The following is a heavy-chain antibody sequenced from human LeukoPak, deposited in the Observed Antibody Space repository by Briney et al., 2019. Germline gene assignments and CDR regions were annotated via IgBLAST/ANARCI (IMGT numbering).Heavy chain of an antibody. CDR2: IHNDGST. Sequence: GGSLRLSCAASGFTFENSAMTWVRQAPGKGLEWVSVIHNDGSTYYADSVKGRFTISRDNSKNTLYLQMNSLRVEDTAVYYCAALARDYWGQGTLVTVSS. D-gene: IGHD3-3*02. CDR3: AALARDY. V-gene: IGHV3-23*03. J-gene: IGHJ4*02. CDR1: GFTFENSA.